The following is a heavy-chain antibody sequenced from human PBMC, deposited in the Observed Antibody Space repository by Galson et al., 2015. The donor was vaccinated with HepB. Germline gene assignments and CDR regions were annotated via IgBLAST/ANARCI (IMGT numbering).Heavy chain of an antibody. V-gene: IGHV1-58*02. J-gene: IGHJ4*02. Sequence: SVKVSCKASGFTFTSSAMQWVRQARGQRLEWIGWIVVGSGNTNYAQKFQERVTITRDMSTSTAYMELSSLRSEDTATYYCARIELVEGAFDYWGQGTLVTVSS. CDR1: GFTFTSSA. CDR2: IVVGSGNT. CDR3: ARIELVEGAFDY. D-gene: IGHD6-13*01.